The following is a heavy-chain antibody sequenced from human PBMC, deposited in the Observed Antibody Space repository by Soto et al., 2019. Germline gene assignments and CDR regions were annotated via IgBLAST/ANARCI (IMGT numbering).Heavy chain of an antibody. CDR2: ISSSSSYI. CDR3: ARDQGPFTQSIAAAGT. D-gene: IGHD6-13*01. V-gene: IGHV3-21*01. Sequence: EVQLVESGGGLVKPGGSLRLSCAASGFTFSSYSMNWVRQAPRKGLEWVSSISSSSSYIYYADSVKGRFTISRDNAKNSLYLQMNSLRAEDMAVYYCARDQGPFTQSIAAAGTWGQGTLVTVSS. J-gene: IGHJ5*02. CDR1: GFTFSSYS.